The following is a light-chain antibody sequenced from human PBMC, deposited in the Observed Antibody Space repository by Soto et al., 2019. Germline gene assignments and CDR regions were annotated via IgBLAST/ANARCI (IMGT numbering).Light chain of an antibody. CDR1: SNDVGIYNY. V-gene: IGLV2-23*01. CDR3: CSYAGTHYV. J-gene: IGLJ1*01. CDR2: EGS. Sequence: QSVLTQPASVSGSPGQSITISCTGSSNDVGIYNYVSWYQQHPGKAPKLMIYEGSKRPSGVSNRFSGSKSGNTASLTISGLQAEDEADYYCCSYAGTHYVFGTGTKVTVL.